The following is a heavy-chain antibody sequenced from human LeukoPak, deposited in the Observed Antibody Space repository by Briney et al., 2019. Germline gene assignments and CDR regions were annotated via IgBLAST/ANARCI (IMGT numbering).Heavy chain of an antibody. Sequence: SETLSLTCAVYGGSFSGYYWSWIRQPPGKGLEWIGEINHSGSTNYNPSLKSRVTISVDTSKNQFSLKLSSVTAADTAVYYCARGLGGYNSYYYYGMDVWGQGTTVTVSS. D-gene: IGHD5-12*01. J-gene: IGHJ6*02. CDR1: GGSFSGYY. CDR3: ARGLGGYNSYYYYGMDV. V-gene: IGHV4-34*01. CDR2: INHSGST.